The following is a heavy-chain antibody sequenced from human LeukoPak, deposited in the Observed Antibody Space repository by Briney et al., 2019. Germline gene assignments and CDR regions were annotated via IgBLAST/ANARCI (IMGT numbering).Heavy chain of an antibody. V-gene: IGHV3-7*01. CDR2: IKQDGSEK. J-gene: IGHJ5*02. D-gene: IGHD5-24*01. CDR1: GFTFSSYW. CDR3: AKDPEMATTHQSSSGP. Sequence: PGGSLRLSCAASGFTFSSYWMSWVRQAPGKGLEWVANIKQDGSEKYYVDSVKGRFTISRDNAKNSLYLQMNSLRAEDTAVYYCAKDPEMATTHQSSSGPWGQGTLVTVSS.